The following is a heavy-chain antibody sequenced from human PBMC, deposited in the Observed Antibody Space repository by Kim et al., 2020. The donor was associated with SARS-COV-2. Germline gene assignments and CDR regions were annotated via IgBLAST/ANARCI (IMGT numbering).Heavy chain of an antibody. V-gene: IGHV4-4*08. Sequence: PSLKRPVPISVDTSKHQFSLKLSSVTAADTAVYYCARLYGSGKRSFDYWGQGTLVTVSS. J-gene: IGHJ4*02. CDR3: ARLYGSGKRSFDY. D-gene: IGHD3-10*01.